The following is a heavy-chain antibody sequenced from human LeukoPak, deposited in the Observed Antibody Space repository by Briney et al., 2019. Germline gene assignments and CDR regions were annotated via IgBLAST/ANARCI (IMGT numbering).Heavy chain of an antibody. J-gene: IGHJ4*02. CDR3: ARRRHFIDY. CDR1: GFTLSDYY. CDR2: SSSSGSTI. Sequence: GGSLRLSCAASGFTLSDYYMSWIPQAPGKVLEWVSYSSSSGSTIYYADSVNGRFAISRDNAKNSLYLQMNSLRAEDTAVYYCARRRHFIDYWGQGTLVTVSS. V-gene: IGHV3-11*01.